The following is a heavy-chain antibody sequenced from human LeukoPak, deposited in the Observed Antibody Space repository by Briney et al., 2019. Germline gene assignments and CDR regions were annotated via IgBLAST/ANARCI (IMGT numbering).Heavy chain of an antibody. Sequence: PGGSLRLSCAASGFTFSSYWMGWVRQAPGKGLEWVAHIKQDGSKKEYVDSVKGRFTISRDNAKNSLYLQMNSLRAEDTAVYYCVRWRWAQCEFDYWGQGPLVPVSS. J-gene: IGHJ4*02. CDR2: IKQDGSKK. CDR3: VRWRWAQCEFDY. D-gene: IGHD5-24*01. V-gene: IGHV3-7*01. CDR1: GFTFSSYW.